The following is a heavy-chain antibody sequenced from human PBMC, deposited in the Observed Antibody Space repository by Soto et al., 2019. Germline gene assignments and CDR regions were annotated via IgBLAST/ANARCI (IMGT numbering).Heavy chain of an antibody. CDR2: IIPIFGTA. Sequence: QVQLVQSGAEVKKPGSSVKVSCKASGGTFSSYAISWVRQAPGQGLEWMGGIIPIFGTANYAQKFQGRVTITADESTSTAYMELSSLRSEDTAVYYCASGTKLMYSSGWYGFDYWGQGTLVTVSS. CDR1: GGTFSSYA. D-gene: IGHD6-19*01. CDR3: ASGTKLMYSSGWYGFDY. V-gene: IGHV1-69*01. J-gene: IGHJ4*02.